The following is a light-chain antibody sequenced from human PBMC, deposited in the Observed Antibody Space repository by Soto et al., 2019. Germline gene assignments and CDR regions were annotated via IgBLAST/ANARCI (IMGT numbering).Light chain of an antibody. J-gene: IGLJ2*01. V-gene: IGLV1-40*01. Sequence: QSVPTQPPSVSGAPGQRVTISCTGSSSNIGAGYDVHWYQQLPGTAPKLLIYGNSNRPSWVPDRFSGSKSGTSASLAITGLRAEDEADYYCQSYDSSLSAVVFGGGTKLTVL. CDR1: SSNIGAGYD. CDR2: GNS. CDR3: QSYDSSLSAVV.